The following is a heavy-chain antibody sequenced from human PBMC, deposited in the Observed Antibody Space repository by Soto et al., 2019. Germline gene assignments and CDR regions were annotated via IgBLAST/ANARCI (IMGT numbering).Heavy chain of an antibody. CDR3: ARESMSAREVDPY. J-gene: IGHJ4*02. CDR2: INPSGGST. D-gene: IGHD1-26*01. CDR1: GYTFTRYY. Sequence: ASVKVSCKASGYTFTRYYMHWVRQAPGQGLEWMGIINPSGGSTSYAQKFQGRVTMTRDTSTSTVYMELSNLRSEDTAVYYCARESMSAREVDPYWGQGTLVTVSS. V-gene: IGHV1-46*01.